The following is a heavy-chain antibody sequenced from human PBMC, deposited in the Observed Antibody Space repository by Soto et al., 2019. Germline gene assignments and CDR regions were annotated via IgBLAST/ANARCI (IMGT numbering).Heavy chain of an antibody. CDR1: GFTFSSYP. CDR3: ARSGPTPYSSLLYSPLDY. J-gene: IGHJ4*02. D-gene: IGHD6-13*01. CDR2: ISYDGSNK. Sequence: VQLVESGGGVVQPGRSLRLSCAASGFTFSSYPMHWVRQAPGKGLEWVAVISYDGSNKYYADSVKGRFTISRDNSKNTLYLQMNSLRAEDTAVYYCARSGPTPYSSLLYSPLDYWGQGTLVTVSS. V-gene: IGHV3-30-3*01.